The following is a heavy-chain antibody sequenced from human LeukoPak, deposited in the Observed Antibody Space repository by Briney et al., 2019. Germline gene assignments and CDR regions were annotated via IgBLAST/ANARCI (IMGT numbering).Heavy chain of an antibody. CDR2: IYYNGNT. V-gene: IGHV4-39*07. Sequence: SETLSLTCTVSGGSVSGSRYYWGWLRQPPGKGLEWIANIYYNGNTYYNPSLKSRVTMSVDTSKNLFSLKLNSVTAADTAVYYCARGLRNYYYYMDVWGKGTTVTVSS. CDR3: ARGLRNYYYYMDV. J-gene: IGHJ6*03. CDR1: GGSVSGSRYY.